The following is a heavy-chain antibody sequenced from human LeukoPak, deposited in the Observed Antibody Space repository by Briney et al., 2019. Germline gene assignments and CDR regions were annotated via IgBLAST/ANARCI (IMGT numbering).Heavy chain of an antibody. J-gene: IGHJ4*02. CDR3: ARESKDTAMVSYYFDY. CDR2: INHSGST. V-gene: IGHV4-34*01. Sequence: PSETLSLTCSVYGGSFSGYCWSWIRQPPGKGLEWIGEINHSGSTNYNPSLKTRVTISLDRSKDQFSLKLTSVTAADTAVYYCARESKDTAMVSYYFDYWGQGTLVTVSS. CDR1: GGSFSGYC. D-gene: IGHD5-18*01.